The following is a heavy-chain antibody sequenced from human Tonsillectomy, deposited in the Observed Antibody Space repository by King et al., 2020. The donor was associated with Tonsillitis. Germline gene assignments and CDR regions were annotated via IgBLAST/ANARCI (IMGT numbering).Heavy chain of an antibody. V-gene: IGHV3-30-3*01. CDR2: ISYDGSNK. D-gene: IGHD3-10*01. J-gene: IGHJ4*02. Sequence: VQLVESGGGVVQPGRSLRLSCAASGFTFSSYAMHWVRQAPGKGLEWVAVISYDGSNKYYADSVKGRFTISRDNSKNTLYLQMNSLRAGDTAVDYCAGGGEVRGVRGSDYWGQGTLVTVSS. CDR1: GFTFSSYA. CDR3: AGGGEVRGVRGSDY.